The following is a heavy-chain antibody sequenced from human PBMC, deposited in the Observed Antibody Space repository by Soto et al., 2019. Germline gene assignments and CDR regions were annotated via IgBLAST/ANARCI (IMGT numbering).Heavy chain of an antibody. CDR2: IIPVFGTA. D-gene: IGHD1-26*01. Sequence: QVQLVQSGAEVKKPGSSVKVSCKASGGVFRNYAINWVRQAPGQGLEWMGGIIPVFGTADYPQKFQGRVTITADESTTTAYMELTSLKTEDKAVYFCARDRWGSYSFDSWGQGTLVTVAS. CDR1: GGVFRNYA. V-gene: IGHV1-69*01. J-gene: IGHJ5*01. CDR3: ARDRWGSYSFDS.